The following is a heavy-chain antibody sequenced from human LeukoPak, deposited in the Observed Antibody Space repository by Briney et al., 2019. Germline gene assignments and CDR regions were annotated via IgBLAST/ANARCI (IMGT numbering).Heavy chain of an antibody. Sequence: KPGRSLRLSCAASGFSFSIYWMHWFRQAPGKGLVWVSRINDEGSTTNYADSVKGRFTISRDNAKNTLYLQMNSLRAEDTAVYYCAGIGGNFYFDFWGQGALVTVS. J-gene: IGHJ4*02. V-gene: IGHV3-74*01. CDR2: INDEGSTT. CDR1: GFSFSIYW. CDR3: AGIGGNFYFDF. D-gene: IGHD1-7*01.